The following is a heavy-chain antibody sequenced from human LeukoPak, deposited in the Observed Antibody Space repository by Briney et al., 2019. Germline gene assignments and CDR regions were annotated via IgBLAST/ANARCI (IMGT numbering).Heavy chain of an antibody. J-gene: IGHJ6*03. CDR3: ARGSDRTYYYYYYMDV. CDR2: IYTSGST. Sequence: KPSETLSLTCTVSGGSISSYYWSWLRQPAGKGLEWIGRIYTSGSTNYNPSLKSRVTMSVDTSKNQFSLKLSSVTAADTAVYYCARGSDRTYYYYYYMDVWGKGTTVTVSS. D-gene: IGHD2-21*02. V-gene: IGHV4-4*07. CDR1: GGSISSYY.